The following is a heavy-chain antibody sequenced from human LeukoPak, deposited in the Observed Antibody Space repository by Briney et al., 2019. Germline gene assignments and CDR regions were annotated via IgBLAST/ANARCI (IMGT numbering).Heavy chain of an antibody. D-gene: IGHD3-9*01. CDR1: GFTFSSYA. J-gene: IGHJ4*02. Sequence: GGSLRLSCAASGFTFSSYAMSWVRQAPGKGLEWVSAISGSGGSTYYADSVKGRFTISRDNSKNTLYLQMSSLRAEDTAVYYCAKADHYYDILTGYASWDYWGQGTLVTVSS. V-gene: IGHV3-23*01. CDR2: ISGSGGST. CDR3: AKADHYYDILTGYASWDY.